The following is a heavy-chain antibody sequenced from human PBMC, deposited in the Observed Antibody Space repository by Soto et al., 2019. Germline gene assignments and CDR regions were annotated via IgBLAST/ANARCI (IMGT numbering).Heavy chain of an antibody. CDR3: GTGNQNFFDY. D-gene: IGHD1-1*01. CDR1: GFTFRTFG. CDR2: IWNDGSKK. J-gene: IGHJ4*02. Sequence: QVLLVETGGGVVQPGRSLRLSCAASGFTFRTFGMHWVRQAPGKGPEWLSVIWNDGSKKFYADSVRGRFTISRDNSNNTLYLQMDSLRPEDTAVYYCGTGNQNFFDYWGQGTLVIVSS. V-gene: IGHV3-33*01.